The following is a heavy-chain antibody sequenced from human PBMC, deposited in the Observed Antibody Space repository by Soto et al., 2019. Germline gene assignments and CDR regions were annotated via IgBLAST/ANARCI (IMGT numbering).Heavy chain of an antibody. CDR2: ISYDGSNK. J-gene: IGHJ6*02. CDR1: GFTFSSYA. Sequence: QVQLVESGGGVVQPGRSLRLSCAASGFTFSSYAMHWVRQAPGKGLEWVAVISYDGSNKYYADSVKGRFTISRDNSKNTLYLKMNSLRAEDTAVYYCARENGHSSGTSYYYYGMDVWGQGTTVTVSS. V-gene: IGHV3-30-3*01. CDR3: ARENGHSSGTSYYYYGMDV. D-gene: IGHD6-19*01.